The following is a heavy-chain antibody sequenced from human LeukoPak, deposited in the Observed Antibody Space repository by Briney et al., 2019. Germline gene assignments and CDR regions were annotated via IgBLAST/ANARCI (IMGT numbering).Heavy chain of an antibody. CDR1: GFTFSYYA. V-gene: IGHV3-64*01. D-gene: IGHD2-2*01. CDR3: AREFLPVVVPAAMPGDY. Sequence: GGSLRLSCAASGFTFSYYAMHWVRQAPGKGLEYVSGISSNGGSTFYANSVKGRFTISRDNSKNTLYLQMNSLRAEDTAVYYCAREFLPVVVPAAMPGDYWGQGTLVTVSS. CDR2: ISSNGGST. J-gene: IGHJ4*02.